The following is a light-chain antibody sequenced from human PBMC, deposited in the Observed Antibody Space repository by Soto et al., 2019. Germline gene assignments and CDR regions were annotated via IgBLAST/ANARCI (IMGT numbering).Light chain of an antibody. CDR1: SSDVGSYKD. CDR2: DVS. J-gene: IGLJ1*01. Sequence: QSVLTQTRSVSGSPGQSVTISCTGTSSDVGSYKDVSWYQHHPGKVPNLMIYDVSERPSGVPDRFSGSKSVNTASLPISGLQAEEEANYYCCAYADTFYVFGTGTKVTVL. CDR3: CAYADTFYV. V-gene: IGLV2-11*01.